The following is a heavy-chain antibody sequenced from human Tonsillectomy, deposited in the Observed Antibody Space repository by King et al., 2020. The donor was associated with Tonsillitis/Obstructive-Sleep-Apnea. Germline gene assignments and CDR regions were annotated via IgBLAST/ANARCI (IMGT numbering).Heavy chain of an antibody. V-gene: IGHV4-31*03. CDR2: IYYSGSI. Sequence: VQLQESGPGLVKPSQTLSLTCTVSGGSISSGGYYWSWIRQYPGKGLEWIGYIYYSGSIYYNPSLKSRVTISVDTSENQFSLKLISVTAADTAVYYCARDGRSPFDYWGQGTLVTVSS. CDR1: GGSISSGGYY. D-gene: IGHD6-6*01. CDR3: ARDGRSPFDY. J-gene: IGHJ4*02.